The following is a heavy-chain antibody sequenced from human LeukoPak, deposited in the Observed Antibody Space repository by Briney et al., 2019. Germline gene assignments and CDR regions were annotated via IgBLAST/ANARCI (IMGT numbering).Heavy chain of an antibody. D-gene: IGHD6-19*01. V-gene: IGHV3-30*03. CDR1: GFTFSTYG. CDR2: VSYDGSSI. Sequence: GGSLRLSCAGSGFTFSTYGMHWVRQAPGKGLEWVAVVSYDGSSIYYADSVKGRFTISRDNSKNTLYLQMNSLRAEDTAVYYCAREVAVAIGSDYWGQGTLVTVSS. CDR3: AREVAVAIGSDY. J-gene: IGHJ4*02.